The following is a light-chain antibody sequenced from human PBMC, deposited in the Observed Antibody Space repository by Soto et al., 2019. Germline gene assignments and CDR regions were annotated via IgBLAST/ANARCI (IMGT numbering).Light chain of an antibody. CDR2: DAS. Sequence: EIVLTQSPATLSLSPGERATLSCRASENVYNYLAWYQQIPGQPPRLLIYDASNRAAGVPGRFSGTGSGTDFTLTISSLEPEDFAVYCCLQRSDWPRTFGQGTKVEVK. J-gene: IGKJ1*01. CDR3: LQRSDWPRT. V-gene: IGKV3-11*01. CDR1: ENVYNY.